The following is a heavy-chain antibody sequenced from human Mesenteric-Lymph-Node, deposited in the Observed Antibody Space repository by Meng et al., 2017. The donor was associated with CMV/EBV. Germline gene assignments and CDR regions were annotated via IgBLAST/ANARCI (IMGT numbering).Heavy chain of an antibody. Sequence: QVHLMQSGAEVKKPGASVMVSCKASGYTFTKDAMHWVRQAPGQRPEWMGWINTGNGVSNSAQNFQGRVTMTRDTSISTAYMELGRLTSDDTAVYYCARDNVNPEGFDPWGQGTLVTVSS. CDR1: GYTFTKDA. CDR2: INTGNGVS. V-gene: IGHV1-3*04. CDR3: ARDNVNPEGFDP. J-gene: IGHJ5*02. D-gene: IGHD2/OR15-2a*01.